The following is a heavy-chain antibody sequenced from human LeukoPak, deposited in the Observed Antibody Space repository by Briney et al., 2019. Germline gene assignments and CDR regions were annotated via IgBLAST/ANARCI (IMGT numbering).Heavy chain of an antibody. CDR2: IYYSGST. J-gene: IGHJ4*02. Sequence: SETLSLTCTVSGGSISSSSYYWGWIRQPPGKGLEWIGTIYYSGSTYYNPSLKSRGTISVDTSKNQFSLKLSSVTAADTAVYYCAKDGEYSSDWDENYFDYWGQGTLVTVSS. V-gene: IGHV4-39*02. D-gene: IGHD6-19*01. CDR1: GGSISSSSYY. CDR3: AKDGEYSSDWDENYFDY.